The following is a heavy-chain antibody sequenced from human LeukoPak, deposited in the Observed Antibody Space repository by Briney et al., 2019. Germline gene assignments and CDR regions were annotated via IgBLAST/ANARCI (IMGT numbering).Heavy chain of an antibody. J-gene: IGHJ4*02. V-gene: IGHV3-30*04. Sequence: GRSLRLYCAASGFTFSSYAMHWVRQAPGKGLEWVAVISYDGSNKYYADSVKGRFTISRDNSKNTLYLQMNSLRAEDTAVYYCARDTARDYGDYSSWGQGTLVTVSS. CDR2: ISYDGSNK. CDR3: ARDTARDYGDYSS. CDR1: GFTFSSYA. D-gene: IGHD4-17*01.